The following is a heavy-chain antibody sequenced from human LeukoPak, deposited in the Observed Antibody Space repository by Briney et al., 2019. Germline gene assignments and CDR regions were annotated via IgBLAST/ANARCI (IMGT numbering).Heavy chain of an antibody. CDR2: IYYSGST. CDR1: GGSISSYY. CDR3: ARDSMGGVDYFDY. V-gene: IGHV4-59*01. Sequence: PSETLSLTCTVSGGSISSYYWSWIRQPPGKGLEWIGYIYYSGSTNYNPSLKSRVTISVDTSKNQFSLKLSSVTAADMAVYYCARDSMGGVDYFDYWGQGTLVTVSS. D-gene: IGHD3-16*01. J-gene: IGHJ4*02.